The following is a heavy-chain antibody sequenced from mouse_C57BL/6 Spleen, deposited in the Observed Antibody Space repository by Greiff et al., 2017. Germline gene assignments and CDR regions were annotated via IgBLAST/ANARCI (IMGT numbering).Heavy chain of an antibody. CDR3: ARGTYYGSSYRYFDV. D-gene: IGHD1-1*01. Sequence: QVQLQQPGAELVRPGTSVKLSCKASGYTFTSYWMHWVKQRPGQGLEWIGVIDPSDSYTNYNQKFKGKATLTVDTSSSTAYMQLSSLTSEDSAVYYCARGTYYGSSYRYFDVWGTGTTVTVSS. CDR1: GYTFTSYW. J-gene: IGHJ1*03. V-gene: IGHV1-59*01. CDR2: IDPSDSYT.